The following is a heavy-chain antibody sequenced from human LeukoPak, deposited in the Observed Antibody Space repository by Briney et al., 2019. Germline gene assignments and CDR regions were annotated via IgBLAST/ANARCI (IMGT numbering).Heavy chain of an antibody. D-gene: IGHD6-19*01. CDR2: IIPILAIP. J-gene: IGHJ6*02. CDR1: GATFSSNA. V-gene: IGHV1-69*10. CDR3: ARAREGYSGYEQRGIAVAGFPYYYYYYGMDV. Sequence: SVKVSCKASGATFSSNAISWVRQAPGQVLESLGRIIPILAIPNYAQKVHCIFTITADKSTSTAYMELSSLRSEDTAVYYCARAREGYSGYEQRGIAVAGFPYYYYYYGMDVWGQGTTVTVS.